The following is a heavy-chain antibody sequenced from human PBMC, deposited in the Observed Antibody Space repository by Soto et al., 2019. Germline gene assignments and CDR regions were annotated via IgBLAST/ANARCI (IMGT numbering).Heavy chain of an antibody. Sequence: QVQLVESGGGLVKAGGSLRLSCAASGFIFSDYYMTWIRQAPGKGLEWLSCSSNRDRSTYYADSVKDRFVVSKDNAKNLVDLQMNSLRAEDTAVYFCARAWKIEKFGVISMSKGLDVWGQGTTVTVSS. CDR2: SSNRDRST. J-gene: IGHJ6*02. D-gene: IGHD3-3*01. CDR3: ARAWKIEKFGVISMSKGLDV. CDR1: GFIFSDYY. V-gene: IGHV3-11*01.